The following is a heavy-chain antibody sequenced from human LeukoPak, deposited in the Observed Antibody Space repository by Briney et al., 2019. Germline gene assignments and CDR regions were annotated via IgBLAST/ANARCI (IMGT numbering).Heavy chain of an antibody. V-gene: IGHV3-23*01. CDR3: AKEGPLSAVTTTYYIDY. J-gene: IGHJ4*02. D-gene: IGHD4-17*01. Sequence: TGGSQRLFCAASGFPFSSLAMSWARQAPGKGRVGVSAICGSGGIIYYADYVTVRLTISGDNSMNTLYLQMNSLRAEDTAVYYCAKEGPLSAVTTTYYIDYWGQGTLVTVSS. CDR1: GFPFSSLA. CDR2: ICGSGGII.